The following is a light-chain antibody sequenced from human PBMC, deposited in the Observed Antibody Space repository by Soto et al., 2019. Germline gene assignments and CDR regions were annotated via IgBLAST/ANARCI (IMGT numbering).Light chain of an antibody. CDR1: SSDVGGYNY. V-gene: IGLV2-14*01. CDR2: DVS. J-gene: IGLJ1*01. Sequence: QSVLTQPASVYGSPGQSITISCTGTSSDVGGYNYVSWYQQHPGKAPKLMIYDVSNRPSGVSNRFSGSKSGNTASLTISGLQAEDEADYYCSSYTSSSTLYVFGTGNKVTVL. CDR3: SSYTSSSTLYV.